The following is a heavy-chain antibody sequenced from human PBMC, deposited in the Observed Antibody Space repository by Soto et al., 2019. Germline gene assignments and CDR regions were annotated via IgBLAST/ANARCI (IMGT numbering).Heavy chain of an antibody. Sequence: SETLSLTCTVSGGSISSYYWSWIRQPPGKGLEWMGYIYYSGSTNYNPSLKSRVTISVDTSKNQFSLKLSSVTAADTAVYYCAREGYIDLNYYDSSGTNHDAFDIWGQGTMVTVSS. CDR1: GGSISSYY. D-gene: IGHD3-22*01. CDR3: AREGYIDLNYYDSSGTNHDAFDI. J-gene: IGHJ3*02. V-gene: IGHV4-59*01. CDR2: IYYSGST.